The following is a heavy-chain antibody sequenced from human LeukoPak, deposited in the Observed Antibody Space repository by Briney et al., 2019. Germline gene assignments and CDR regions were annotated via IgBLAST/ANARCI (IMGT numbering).Heavy chain of an antibody. CDR1: GFTFSGYG. D-gene: IGHD6-13*01. CDR3: AKDQEVAAAGTWGSIDY. CDR2: IRYDGSNK. V-gene: IGHV3-30*02. J-gene: IGHJ4*02. Sequence: GGPLRLSCAASGFTFSGYGMHWVRQAPGKGLEWVAFIRYDGSNKYYADSVKGRFTTSRDNSKNTLYLQMNSLRAEDTAVYYCAKDQEVAAAGTWGSIDYWGQGSLVTVSS.